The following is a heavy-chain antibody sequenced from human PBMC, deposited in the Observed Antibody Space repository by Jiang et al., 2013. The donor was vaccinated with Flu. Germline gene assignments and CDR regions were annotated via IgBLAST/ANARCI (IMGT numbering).Heavy chain of an antibody. CDR3: ARDKGFGELWGWSDP. CDR2: INPSGGST. D-gene: IGHD3-10*01. Sequence: ESGAEVKKPGASVKVSCKASGYTFTSYYMHWVRQAPGQGLEWMGIINPSGGSTTYAQKFQGRVTMTRDTSTSTVYMELSSLRSEDTAVYYCARDKGFGELWGWSDPWGQGTLVTVSS. J-gene: IGHJ5*02. CDR1: GYTFTSYY. V-gene: IGHV1-46*01.